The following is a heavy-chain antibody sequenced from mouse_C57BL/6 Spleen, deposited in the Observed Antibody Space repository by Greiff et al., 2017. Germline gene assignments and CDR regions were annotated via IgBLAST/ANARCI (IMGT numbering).Heavy chain of an antibody. CDR3: ARLNPDY. CDR2: IDPSDSYT. CDR1: GYTFTSYW. Sequence: QVQLQQPGAELVKPGASVKLSCKASGYTFTSYWMQWVKQRPGQGLEWIGEIDPSDSYTNYNQKFKGKATLTVDTSSSTAYMQLSSLTSEDSAVYYCARLNPDYWGQGTTLTVSS. J-gene: IGHJ2*01. V-gene: IGHV1-50*01.